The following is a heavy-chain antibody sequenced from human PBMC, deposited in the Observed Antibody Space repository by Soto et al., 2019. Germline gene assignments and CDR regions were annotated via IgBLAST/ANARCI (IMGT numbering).Heavy chain of an antibody. D-gene: IGHD1-26*01. V-gene: IGHV4-61*01. CDR3: PRAPVSGSYCFDF. Sequence: PSETLSLTCTVSGGSVSSGNYYWSWIRQPPGKGLEWIGYIFHTGTTNYNPTLKSRVTISLDTSMNQFSLKLSSVTPADTAVYYCPRAPVSGSYCFDFWGQGTPVTVSS. J-gene: IGHJ4*02. CDR1: GGSVSSGNYY. CDR2: IFHTGTT.